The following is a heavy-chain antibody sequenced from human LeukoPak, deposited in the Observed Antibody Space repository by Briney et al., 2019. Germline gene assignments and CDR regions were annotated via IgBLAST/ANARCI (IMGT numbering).Heavy chain of an antibody. J-gene: IGHJ4*02. D-gene: IGHD6-19*01. V-gene: IGHV3-30*18. CDR1: GFSFSSYS. CDR3: AKDRVDSGSGWTPAFDY. Sequence: GGSLRLSCAASGFSFSSYSMNWVRQAPGKGLEWVAVISYDGSNKYYADSVKGRFTISRDNSKNTLYLQMNSLRGEDTAVYYCAKDRVDSGSGWTPAFDYWGQGTLVTVSS. CDR2: ISYDGSNK.